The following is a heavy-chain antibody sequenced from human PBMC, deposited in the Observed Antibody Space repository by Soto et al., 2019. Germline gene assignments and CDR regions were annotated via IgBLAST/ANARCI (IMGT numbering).Heavy chain of an antibody. V-gene: IGHV3-13*01. CDR1: GFTFSSYY. CDR3: ARKGSGWYFRAFDI. J-gene: IGHJ3*02. CDR2: IGTAGDT. Sequence: GGSLRLSCAASGFTFSSYYMHWVRQATGKGLEWVSAIGTAGDTYYPGSVKGRFTISRENAKNSLYLQMNSLRAGDTAVYYCARKGSGWYFRAFDIWGQGTMVTVSS. D-gene: IGHD6-19*01.